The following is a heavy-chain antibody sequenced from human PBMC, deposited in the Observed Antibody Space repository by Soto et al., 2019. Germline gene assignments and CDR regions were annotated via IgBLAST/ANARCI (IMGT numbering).Heavy chain of an antibody. CDR1: GYSFTSYD. Sequence: QVQLVQSGAEVMKPGASVKVSCKASGYSFTSYDVNWVRQATGQGLEWMGWMNPNSGNTAYAQKSHGGVTMTSNTSISTAYLELSGLRSEDTAVYDCARYPFTAYCSGGGGSYEAFDLWGHGTMVTVSS. D-gene: IGHD2-15*01. V-gene: IGHV1-8*01. CDR2: MNPNSGNT. CDR3: ARYPFTAYCSGGGGSYEAFDL. J-gene: IGHJ3*01.